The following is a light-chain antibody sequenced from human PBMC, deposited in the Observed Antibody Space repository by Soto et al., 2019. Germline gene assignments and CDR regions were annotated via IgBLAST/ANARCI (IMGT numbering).Light chain of an antibody. CDR2: KAS. CDR1: QSISSW. V-gene: IGKV1-5*03. J-gene: IGKJ1*01. Sequence: DIQMTQSPSTLSASVGDRVTITCRVSQSISSWLAWYQQKPGKAPKLLIYKASTLKSGVPSRFSGSGSGTEFNLTISSLQPDDFATYYCQHYNSYSEAFGQGTKV. CDR3: QHYNSYSEA.